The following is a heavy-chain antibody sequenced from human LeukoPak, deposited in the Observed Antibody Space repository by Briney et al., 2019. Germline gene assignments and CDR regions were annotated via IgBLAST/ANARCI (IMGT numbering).Heavy chain of an antibody. D-gene: IGHD4-17*01. CDR2: IYHSGST. J-gene: IGHJ2*01. CDR1: GGSISSSNW. Sequence: SETLSLTCAVSGGSISSSNWWSWVRQPPGKGLEWIGEIYHSGSTNYNPSLKSRVTISVDKSKNQFSLKLSSVTAADTAVYYCARALTTVTYSYWYFDLWGRGTLVTVSS. V-gene: IGHV4-4*02. CDR3: ARALTTVTYSYWYFDL.